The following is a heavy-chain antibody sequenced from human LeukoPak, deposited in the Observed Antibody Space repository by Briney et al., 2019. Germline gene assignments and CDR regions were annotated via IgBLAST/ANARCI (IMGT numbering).Heavy chain of an antibody. CDR2: ISAYNGNT. D-gene: IGHD3-22*01. CDR3: ARGRRYYYDSSGYSEANWFDP. J-gene: IGHJ5*02. V-gene: IGHV1-18*01. CDR1: GYTFTSYG. Sequence: ASVKVSCKASGYTFTSYGISWVRQAPGQGLEWMGWISAYNGNTNYAQKLQGRVTMTTDTSTSTAYMELRSLRSDDTAVYYCARGRRYYYDSSGYSEANWFDPWGQGTLVTVSS.